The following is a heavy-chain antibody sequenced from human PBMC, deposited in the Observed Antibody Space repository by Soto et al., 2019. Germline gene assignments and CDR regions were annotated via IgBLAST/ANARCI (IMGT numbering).Heavy chain of an antibody. V-gene: IGHV4-31*03. CDR2: IYYSGST. D-gene: IGHD2-2*01. Sequence: SETLSLTCTVSGGSISSGGYYWSWIRQHPGKGLEWIGYIYYSGSTYYNPSLKSRVTISVDTSKNQFSLKLSSVTAADTAVYYCARGDIVVVPAATYYYYYGMDVWGQGTTVTVSS. CDR3: ARGDIVVVPAATYYYYYGMDV. CDR1: GGSISSGGYY. J-gene: IGHJ6*02.